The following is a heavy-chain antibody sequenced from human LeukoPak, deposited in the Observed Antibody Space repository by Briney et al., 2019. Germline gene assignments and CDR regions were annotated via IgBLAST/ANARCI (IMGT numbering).Heavy chain of an antibody. Sequence: SVKVSCKASGGTFSSYTISWVRQAPGQGLEWMGRIIPILGIANYAQKFQGRVTITADKSTSTAYMELSSLRSEDTAVYYCAKHSGSYSEDLCDYWGQGTLVTVSS. J-gene: IGHJ4*02. CDR1: GGTFSSYT. CDR2: IIPILGIA. D-gene: IGHD1-26*01. V-gene: IGHV1-69*02. CDR3: AKHSGSYSEDLCDY.